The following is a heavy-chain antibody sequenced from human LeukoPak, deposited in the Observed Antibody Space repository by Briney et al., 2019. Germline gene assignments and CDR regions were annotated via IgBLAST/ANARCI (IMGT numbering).Heavy chain of an antibody. J-gene: IGHJ4*02. V-gene: IGHV3-33*01. CDR3: ASTSGWYEPIDY. CDR2: IWYDGSNK. CDR1: GFTFSSYG. D-gene: IGHD6-19*01. Sequence: GGSLRLSCAASGFTFSSYGMHWVRQAPGKGLEWVAVIWYDGSNKYYADSVKGRFTISRDNSENTLYLQMNSLRAEDTAVYYCASTSGWYEPIDYWGQGTLVTVSS.